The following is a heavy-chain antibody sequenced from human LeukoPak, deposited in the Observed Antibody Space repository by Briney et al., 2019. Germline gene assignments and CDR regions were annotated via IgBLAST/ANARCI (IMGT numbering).Heavy chain of an antibody. D-gene: IGHD1-26*01. Sequence: GASVKVSCKASGYTFTGYHMHWVRQAPGQGLEWMGRINPNSGDTNYAQKFQGRVTMTRDTSISTAYMELNRLRSDDTAVYYCARGGSLQWELLLRFDYWGQGTLVTVSS. V-gene: IGHV1-2*06. CDR3: ARGGSLQWELLLRFDY. CDR1: GYTFTGYH. CDR2: INPNSGDT. J-gene: IGHJ4*02.